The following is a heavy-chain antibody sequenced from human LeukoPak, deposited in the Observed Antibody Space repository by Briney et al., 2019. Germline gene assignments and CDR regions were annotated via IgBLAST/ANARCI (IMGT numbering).Heavy chain of an antibody. J-gene: IGHJ6*02. CDR2: IIPILGIA. CDR3: ASYLVLYYYGMDV. Sequence: GASVKVSCKASGGTFSSYAISWVRQAPGQGLEWMGRIIPILGIANYAQKFQGRVTITADKSTSTAYMELSSLRSEDTAVYYCASYLVLYYYGMDVWGQGTTVTVSS. V-gene: IGHV1-69*04. CDR1: GGTFSSYA. D-gene: IGHD6-6*01.